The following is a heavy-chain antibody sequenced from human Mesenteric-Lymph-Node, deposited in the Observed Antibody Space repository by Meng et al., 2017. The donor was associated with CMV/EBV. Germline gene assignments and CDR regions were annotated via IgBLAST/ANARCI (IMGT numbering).Heavy chain of an antibody. Sequence: GSLRLSCAVYGGSFSGYYWSWIRQPPGKGLEWIGEINHSGSTNYNPSRKSRVTISVDTSKNQFSLKLSSVTAADTAVYYCARRGTYYYGSGSYSSLDYWGQGTLVTVSS. CDR3: ARRGTYYYGSGSYSSLDY. CDR1: GGSFSGYY. D-gene: IGHD3-10*01. CDR2: INHSGST. V-gene: IGHV4-34*01. J-gene: IGHJ4*02.